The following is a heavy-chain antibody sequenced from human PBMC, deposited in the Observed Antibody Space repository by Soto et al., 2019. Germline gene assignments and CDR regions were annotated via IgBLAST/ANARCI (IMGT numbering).Heavy chain of an antibody. CDR1: GGSVSSDTHY. CDR2: IYSSGST. D-gene: IGHD2-15*01. J-gene: IGHJ6*02. V-gene: IGHV4-61*01. Sequence: PEPLSLTSTVSGGSVSSDTHYWSWIRQPPGKRLDWLGYIYSSGSTNYNPSLKSRATMPVDTSTTKLSLKLRSVFVADTVVYHCAIFVRSCSVSTCYTRADVWGQGTTVTVSS. CDR3: AIFVRSCSVSTCYTRADV.